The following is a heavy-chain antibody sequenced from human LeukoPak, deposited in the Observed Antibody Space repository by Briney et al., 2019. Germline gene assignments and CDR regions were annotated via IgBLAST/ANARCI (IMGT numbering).Heavy chain of an antibody. CDR2: ISSSSSYI. V-gene: IGHV3-21*01. D-gene: IGHD5-18*01. CDR3: ARDTLGYSYGHDAFDI. J-gene: IGHJ3*02. Sequence: KPGGSLRLSCAASGFTFSSYSMNWVRQAPGKGLEWVSSISSSSSYIYYADSVKGRFTISRDNAKNSLYLQMNSLRAEDTAVYYCARDTLGYSYGHDAFDIWGQGTMVTVSS. CDR1: GFTFSSYS.